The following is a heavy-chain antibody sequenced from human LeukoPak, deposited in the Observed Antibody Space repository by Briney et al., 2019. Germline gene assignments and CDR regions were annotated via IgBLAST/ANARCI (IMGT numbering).Heavy chain of an antibody. J-gene: IGHJ3*02. D-gene: IGHD3-16*01. CDR3: AKDPVNWGQDSGTFDI. V-gene: IGHV3-23*01. Sequence: GGSLRLSCAASGFTFRNYAMTWVRQAPGKGLEWVSSMSGSGSSTDYADSVKGRFTISRDNSKNTLYLQMNILRVEDTAVYYCAKDPVNWGQDSGTFDIWGQGTMVTVSS. CDR1: GFTFRNYA. CDR2: MSGSGSST.